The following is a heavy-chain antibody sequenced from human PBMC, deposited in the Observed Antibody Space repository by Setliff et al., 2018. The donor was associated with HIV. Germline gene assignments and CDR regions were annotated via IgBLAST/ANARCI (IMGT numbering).Heavy chain of an antibody. CDR2: IRVGGTTT. CDR1: GFTFSNYA. Sequence: GGSLRLSCATSGFTFSNYAMHWVRQVPGKGLEWISYIRVGGTTTSYADSVKGRFTISRDNSENTVYLQMNSLRVEDTAVYYCARYYYGSGSYLYLSGYYFYGMDVWGQGTTVTVSS. D-gene: IGHD3-10*01. V-gene: IGHV3-48*01. J-gene: IGHJ6*02. CDR3: ARYYYGSGSYLYLSGYYFYGMDV.